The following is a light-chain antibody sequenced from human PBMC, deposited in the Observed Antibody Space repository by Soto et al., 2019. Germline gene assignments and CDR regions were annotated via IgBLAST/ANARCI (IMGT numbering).Light chain of an antibody. V-gene: IGLV2-23*02. Sequence: QSVLTQPASVSGSPGQSITISCTGTSSDVGSFNLVSWYEQHPGKAPKLMIYEVSKRPSGVSNRFSGFKSGNTASLTISVLQAEDEADYYCCSYARSSTYIFGTGTKLTVL. J-gene: IGLJ1*01. CDR3: CSYARSSTYI. CDR1: SSDVGSFNL. CDR2: EVS.